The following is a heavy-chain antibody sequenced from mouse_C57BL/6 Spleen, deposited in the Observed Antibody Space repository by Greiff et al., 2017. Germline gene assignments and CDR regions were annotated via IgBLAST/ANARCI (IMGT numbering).Heavy chain of an antibody. J-gene: IGHJ2*01. CDR1: GYTFTSYW. D-gene: IGHD3-1*01. CDR3: ARSSTARAAYFDY. Sequence: QVQLKQPGAELVKPGASVKLSCKASGYTFTSYWMHWVKQRPGQGLEWIGMIHPNSGSTNYNEKFKSKATLTVDKYSRTAYMQLSSLTSEDSAVYSCARSSTARAAYFDYWVQGTTLTVSS. V-gene: IGHV1-64*01. CDR2: IHPNSGST.